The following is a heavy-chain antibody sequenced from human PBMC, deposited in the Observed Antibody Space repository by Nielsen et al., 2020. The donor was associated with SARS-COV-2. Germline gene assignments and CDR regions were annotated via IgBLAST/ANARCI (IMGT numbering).Heavy chain of an antibody. CDR1: GYSISSGYY. Sequence: SETLSLTCTVSGYSISSGYYWGWIRQPPGKGLEWIGSIYHSGSTYYNPSLKSRVTISVDTSKNQLSLKLSSVTAADTAVYYCARDVKAYYMDVWGKGTTVTVSS. CDR3: ARDVKAYYMDV. CDR2: IYHSGST. J-gene: IGHJ6*03. D-gene: IGHD2/OR15-2a*01. V-gene: IGHV4-38-2*02.